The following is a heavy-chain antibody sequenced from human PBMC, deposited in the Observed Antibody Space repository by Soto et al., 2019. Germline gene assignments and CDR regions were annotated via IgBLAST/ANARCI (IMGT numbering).Heavy chain of an antibody. CDR2: ISYDGSNK. J-gene: IGHJ6*02. V-gene: IGHV3-30-3*01. CDR1: GFTFSSYA. Sequence: HVQLVESGGGVVQPGRSLRLSCAASGFTFSSYAMHWVRQAPGKGLEWVAVISYDGSNKYYADSVKGRFTISRDNSKNTLYLQMNSLRAEDTAVYYCARVGRESRITIFGVDDYYYYGMDVWGQGTTVTVSS. CDR3: ARVGRESRITIFGVDDYYYYGMDV. D-gene: IGHD3-3*01.